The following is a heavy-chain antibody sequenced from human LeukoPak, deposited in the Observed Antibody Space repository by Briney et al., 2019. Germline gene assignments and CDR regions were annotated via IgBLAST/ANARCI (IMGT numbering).Heavy chain of an antibody. V-gene: IGHV4-59*08. CDR3: ARAQGVAIV. Sequence: KPSETLSLTCSVSGVSVSSYSWSWIRQPPGKGLEYFGHISDSGSTTYNPSLQSRVSISVDTSKNQFSLKLSSVTAADTAVYYCARAQGVAIVWGQGTLVTVSS. CDR1: GVSVSSYS. CDR2: ISDSGST. J-gene: IGHJ4*02. D-gene: IGHD2-2*03.